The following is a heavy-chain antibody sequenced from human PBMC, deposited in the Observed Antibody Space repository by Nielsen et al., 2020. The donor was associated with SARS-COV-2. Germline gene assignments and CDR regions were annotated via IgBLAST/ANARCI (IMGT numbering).Heavy chain of an antibody. CDR1: GFTFSSYG. CDR3: ARGRGYSYGYHYMDV. J-gene: IGHJ6*03. Sequence: GGSLRLSCAASGFTFSSYGMHWVRQAPGKGLEWVAVIWYDGSNKYYADSVKGRFTISRDNPKNTLYLQMNSLRAEDTAVYYCARGRGYSYGYHYMDVWGKGTTVTVSS. CDR2: IWYDGSNK. V-gene: IGHV3-33*01. D-gene: IGHD5-18*01.